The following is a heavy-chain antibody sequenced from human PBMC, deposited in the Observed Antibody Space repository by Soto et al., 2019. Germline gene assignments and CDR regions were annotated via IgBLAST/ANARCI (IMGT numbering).Heavy chain of an antibody. Sequence: PSETLSLTCTVSGGSVSSDSYYWSWIRQPPGKGPEWIAYIYYTGYTDHNPSLKSRDTISLDTSKNQFSLRLRSVTAADTAVYYCPRHAYGTDNWGQGTLVTVSS. CDR1: GGSVSSDSYY. CDR2: IYYTGYT. J-gene: IGHJ4*02. CDR3: PRHAYGTDN. V-gene: IGHV4-61*01. D-gene: IGHD4-17*01.